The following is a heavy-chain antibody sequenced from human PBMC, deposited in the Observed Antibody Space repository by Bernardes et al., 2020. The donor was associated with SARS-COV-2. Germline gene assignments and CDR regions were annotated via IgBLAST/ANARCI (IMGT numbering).Heavy chain of an antibody. CDR3: ARHLSTGRPGRMLRYFDWLFEKKNWFDP. J-gene: IGHJ5*02. D-gene: IGHD3-9*01. CDR2: IYPGDSDT. Sequence: GESLKISCKGSGYSFTSYWIGWVRQMPGKGLEWMGIIYPGDSDTRYSPSFQGQVTISADKSISTAYLQWSSLKASDTAMYYCARHLSTGRPGRMLRYFDWLFEKKNWFDPWGQGTLVTVSS. CDR1: GYSFTSYW. V-gene: IGHV5-51*01.